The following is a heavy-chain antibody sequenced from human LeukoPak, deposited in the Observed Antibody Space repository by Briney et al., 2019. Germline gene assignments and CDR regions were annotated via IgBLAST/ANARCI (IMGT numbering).Heavy chain of an antibody. CDR1: GFTFDDYA. J-gene: IGHJ6*02. Sequence: GGSLRLSCAASGFTFDDYAMHWVRQAPGKGLEWVSGIDWNSGSVGYADSVKGRFTISRDNAKNTLYLQMNSLRAEDTAVYYCARVDPQAVAGLPYYYYGMDVWGQGTTVTVSS. V-gene: IGHV3-9*01. CDR2: IDWNSGSV. CDR3: ARVDPQAVAGLPYYYYGMDV. D-gene: IGHD6-19*01.